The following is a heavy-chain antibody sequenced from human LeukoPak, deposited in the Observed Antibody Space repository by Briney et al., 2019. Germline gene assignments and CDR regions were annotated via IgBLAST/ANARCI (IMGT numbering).Heavy chain of an antibody. D-gene: IGHD2-2*03. V-gene: IGHV3-30*02. Sequence: GGPLRLSCAASGFTFSSYGMHWVRQAPGKGLEWVAFIRYDGSNKYYADSVKGRFTISRDNSKNTLYLQMNSLRAEDTAVYYCAKDGGYCSSTSCQNYYYYYMDVWGKGTTVTVSS. J-gene: IGHJ6*03. CDR2: IRYDGSNK. CDR1: GFTFSSYG. CDR3: AKDGGYCSSTSCQNYYYYYMDV.